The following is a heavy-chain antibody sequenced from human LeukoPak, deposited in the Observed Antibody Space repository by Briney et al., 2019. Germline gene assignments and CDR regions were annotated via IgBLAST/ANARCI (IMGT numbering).Heavy chain of an antibody. J-gene: IGHJ6*03. CDR3: ARPTWTNYMDV. D-gene: IGHD3/OR15-3a*01. CDR2: INSDGSST. V-gene: IGHV3-74*01. CDR1: GFTFSSYW. Sequence: GGSLRLSCAASGFTFSSYWMHWVRQAPGKGLVWVSRINSDGSSTSYADSVKGRFTISRDNAKNSVSLQMNSLRAEDTAVYFCARPTWTNYMDVWGKGTAVIISS.